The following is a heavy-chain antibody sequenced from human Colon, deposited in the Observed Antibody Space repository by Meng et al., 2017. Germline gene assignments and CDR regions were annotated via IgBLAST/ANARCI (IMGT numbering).Heavy chain of an antibody. CDR2: ISGHGSAI. Sequence: GESLKISCAASGFTLSNYWMHWVRQAPGKGLVWVSRISGHGSAITNADSVKGRFTISRDNAKNTLYLQVNRLRVEDTAVYYCVRGNCGYGVFDIWGQGTMVTVSS. CDR1: GFTLSNYW. CDR3: VRGNCGYGVFDI. J-gene: IGHJ3*02. V-gene: IGHV3-74*03. D-gene: IGHD7-27*01.